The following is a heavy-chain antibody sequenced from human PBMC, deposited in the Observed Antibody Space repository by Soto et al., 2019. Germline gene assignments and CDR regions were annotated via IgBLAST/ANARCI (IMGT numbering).Heavy chain of an antibody. CDR3: ARHTPHATFGVPTPYFDP. CDR2: INYSGRT. V-gene: IGHV4-39*01. Sequence: QLQLQESGPGLVKPSETLSLTCTVSGGSINGGTYFWGWIRQPPGKGLEWIGSINYSGRTNYNPSLKSRVSVSADTSKTQFALKLRSVTATDTAVYYCARHTPHATFGVPTPYFDPWGQGTLVSVSS. J-gene: IGHJ4*02. CDR1: GGSINGGTYF. D-gene: IGHD3-3*01.